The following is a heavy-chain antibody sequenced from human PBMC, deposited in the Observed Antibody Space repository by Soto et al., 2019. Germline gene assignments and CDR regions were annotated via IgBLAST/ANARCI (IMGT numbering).Heavy chain of an antibody. V-gene: IGHV4-39*01. Sequence: SXTQRLTSTVAGGSISSISYYWVWIRQPPGKGLECIGSIYYSGSTYYNPSLKSRVTISVDTSKNQFSLKLSSVTAAYTVVYYGASRRFGPGGSAPRGKGTLVT. J-gene: IGHJ5*02. CDR1: GGSISSISYY. CDR2: IYYSGST. D-gene: IGHD3-16*01. CDR3: ASRRFGPGGSAP.